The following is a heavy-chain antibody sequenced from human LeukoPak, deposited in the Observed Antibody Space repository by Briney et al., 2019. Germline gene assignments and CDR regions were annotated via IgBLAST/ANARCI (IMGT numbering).Heavy chain of an antibody. CDR1: GYTFTSDG. J-gene: IGHJ4*02. CDR2: ISTYNGNT. Sequence: ASVKVSCKASGYTFTSDGISWVRQAPGQGLEWMGWISTYNGNTNYAQKLQGRVTMTTDTSTSTAYMELRSLRSDDTAVYYCARGFPPRRQYDSSGYYSYYFDYWGRGTLVTVSS. V-gene: IGHV1-18*01. D-gene: IGHD3-22*01. CDR3: ARGFPPRRQYDSSGYYSYYFDY.